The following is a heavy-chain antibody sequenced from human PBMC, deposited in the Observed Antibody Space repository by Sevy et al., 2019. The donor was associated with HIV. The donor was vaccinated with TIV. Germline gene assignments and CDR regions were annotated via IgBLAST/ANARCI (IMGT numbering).Heavy chain of an antibody. J-gene: IGHJ4*02. Sequence: GGSLRLSCAASGFTFDDYAMHWVRQAPGKGLEWVSGISWNSGSIGYADSVKGRLTISRDNAKNSLYLQMNSLRAEDTALYYCAKDTERYGSGPSDYWGQGTLVTVSS. CDR3: AKDTERYGSGPSDY. D-gene: IGHD3-10*01. V-gene: IGHV3-9*01. CDR2: ISWNSGSI. CDR1: GFTFDDYA.